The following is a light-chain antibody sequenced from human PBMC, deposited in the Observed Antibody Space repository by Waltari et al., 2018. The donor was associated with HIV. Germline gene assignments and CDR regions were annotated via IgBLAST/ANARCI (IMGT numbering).Light chain of an antibody. CDR2: EVS. J-gene: IGLJ1*01. CDR1: SSDVGFFRR. Sequence: QSALTPPPSVSGSPGQSVTISCSVTSSDVGFFRRFSWYHQPPGTAPKLIIYEVSNRPSGVPDRFSGSKSGNTASLTISGLQAEDEAVYHCSSYTTSNTFVFGTGTLVTVL. CDR3: SSYTTSNTFV. V-gene: IGLV2-18*02.